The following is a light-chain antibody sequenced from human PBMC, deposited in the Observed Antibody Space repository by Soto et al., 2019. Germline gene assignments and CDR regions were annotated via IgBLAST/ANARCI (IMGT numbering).Light chain of an antibody. J-gene: IGKJ3*01. CDR2: AAS. V-gene: IGKV1-9*01. CDR3: QQLNSYPRFT. Sequence: IELTQSPSSLSASVGERVTITCRASQGIMSYLAWYHQNPGKDPKLLIYAASTFQSGVPSRCSGSGCGTDFTLTISSLQPEDFASYYCQQLNSYPRFTFGPGTKVDIK. CDR1: QGIMSY.